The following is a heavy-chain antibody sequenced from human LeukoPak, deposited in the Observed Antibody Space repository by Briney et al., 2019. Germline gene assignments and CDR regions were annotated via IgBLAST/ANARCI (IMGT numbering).Heavy chain of an antibody. V-gene: IGHV3-33*01. J-gene: IGHJ4*02. CDR3: ARDESYYDSGGFRRLGDY. CDR1: GLTFKNYG. D-gene: IGHD3-22*01. CDR2: ICYDGSNK. Sequence: SGTSLRLSCAASGLTFKNYGMHWVRQAPGKGLEWVAVICYDGSNKYYADSVKGRFTISRDNSKNTLYLQMNSLRAEDTAVYYCARDESYYDSGGFRRLGDYWGQGTLVTVSS.